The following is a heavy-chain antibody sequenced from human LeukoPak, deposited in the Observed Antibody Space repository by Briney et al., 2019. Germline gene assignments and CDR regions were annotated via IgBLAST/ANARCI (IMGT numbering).Heavy chain of an antibody. Sequence: AGGSLRLSCAASGFTFSSYGMNWVRQAPGKGLEWVSYNSSSGSTIYYADSVKGRFTISRDNAKNSLYLQMNSLRAEDTAVYYCAELGITMIGGVWGKGTTVTISS. CDR3: AELGITMIGGV. J-gene: IGHJ6*04. CDR1: GFTFSSYG. CDR2: NSSSGSTI. D-gene: IGHD3-10*02. V-gene: IGHV3-48*04.